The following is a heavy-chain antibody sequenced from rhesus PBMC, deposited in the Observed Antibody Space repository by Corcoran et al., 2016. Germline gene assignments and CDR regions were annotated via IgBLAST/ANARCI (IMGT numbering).Heavy chain of an antibody. CDR2: IYVSSTST. D-gene: IGHD6-31*01. CDR3: ARVDSSGWGFDY. V-gene: IGHV4S10*01. J-gene: IGHJ4*01. Sequence: QVQLQESGPGVVKPSETLSLTCAVSGGSISDSYRWSWIRQPPGKGLEWIGYIYVSSTSTHYTPSLKSRVTMSKDTSKNQFSWKLSSVTAADTAVYYCARVDSSGWGFDYWGQGVLVTVSS. CDR1: GGSISDSYR.